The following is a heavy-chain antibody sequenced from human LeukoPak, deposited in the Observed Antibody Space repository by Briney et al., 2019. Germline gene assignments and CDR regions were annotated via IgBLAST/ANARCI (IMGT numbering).Heavy chain of an antibody. CDR1: GFAFSSYA. Sequence: GGSLRLSCAASGFAFSSYAMSWVRQSPGKGLEWVSYILSSGDIIYYEDSVKGRFTISRDNAKNSVYLQMNSLRDEDTAVYYCARDSSYAFDIWGQGAMVTVSS. CDR2: ILSSGDII. J-gene: IGHJ3*02. D-gene: IGHD3-10*01. V-gene: IGHV3-48*02. CDR3: ARDSSYAFDI.